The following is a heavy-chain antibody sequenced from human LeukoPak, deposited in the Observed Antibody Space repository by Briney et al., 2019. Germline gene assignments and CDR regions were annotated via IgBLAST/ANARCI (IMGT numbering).Heavy chain of an antibody. CDR2: IYYSGST. J-gene: IGHJ4*02. V-gene: IGHV4-59*01. CDR3: ARGDFDWLLFPY. Sequence: SETLSLTCTVSGGSISSYYWSWIRQPPGKGLEWIGYIYYSGSTNYNPSLKGRVTISVDTSKNQFSLKLSSVTAADTAVYYCARGDFDWLLFPYWGQGTLVTVSS. CDR1: GGSISSYY. D-gene: IGHD3-9*01.